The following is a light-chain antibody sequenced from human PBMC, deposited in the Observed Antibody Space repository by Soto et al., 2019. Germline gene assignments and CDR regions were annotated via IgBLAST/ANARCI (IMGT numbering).Light chain of an antibody. V-gene: IGKV3-20*01. J-gene: IGKJ2*01. CDR2: GAS. Sequence: EIALTQSPGTLSLSPGERATLSCRASQSVSSRYLVWYQQKPGQAPSLLIYGASSRATGIPDRDSGSGSGTGFTLTISILEPEDFAVDFCQQYGATPPLYTFGQGTKVEIK. CDR3: QQYGATPPLYT. CDR1: QSVSSRY.